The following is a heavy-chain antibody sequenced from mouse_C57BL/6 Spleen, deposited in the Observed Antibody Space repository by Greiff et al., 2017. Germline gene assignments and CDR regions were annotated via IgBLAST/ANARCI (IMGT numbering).Heavy chain of an antibody. V-gene: IGHV1-64*01. CDR3: ARRSTVVAIDS. CDR2: IHPNSGST. CDR1: GYTFTSYW. Sequence: VQLKQPGAELVKPGASVKLSCKASGYTFTSYWMHWVKQRPGQGLEWIGMIHPNSGSTNYNEKFKSKATLTVDKSSSTAYMQLSSLTSEDSAVYYCARRSTVVAIDSWGQGTTLTVSS. J-gene: IGHJ2*01. D-gene: IGHD1-1*01.